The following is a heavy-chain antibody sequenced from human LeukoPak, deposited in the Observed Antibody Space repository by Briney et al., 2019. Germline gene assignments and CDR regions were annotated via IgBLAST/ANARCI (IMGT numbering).Heavy chain of an antibody. CDR3: ARSPLLEWLLYYSYMDV. CDR1: GGTFSSYA. CDR2: IIPIFGTA. V-gene: IGHV1-69*05. J-gene: IGHJ6*03. Sequence: PSVKVSCKASGGTFSSYAISWVRQAPGQRLEWMGGIIPIFGTANYAQKFQGRVTITTDESTSTAYMELSSLRSEDTAVYYCARSPLLEWLLYYSYMDVWGKGTTVTVSS. D-gene: IGHD3-3*01.